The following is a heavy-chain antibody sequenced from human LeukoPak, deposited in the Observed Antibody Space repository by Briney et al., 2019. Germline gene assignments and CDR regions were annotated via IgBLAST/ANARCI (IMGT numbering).Heavy chain of an antibody. D-gene: IGHD3-10*01. V-gene: IGHV3-33*01. CDR1: GFTFSSYG. CDR3: AREDYYGSGSGFDY. J-gene: IGHJ4*02. CDR2: IWYDGSNK. Sequence: GGSLRLSCAASGFTFSSYGMHWVRQAPGKGLEWVAVIWYDGSNKYYADSVKGRFTISRDNSKNTLYLQMNSLRAEDTAVYYCAREDYYGSGSGFDYWGQGTLVTVSS.